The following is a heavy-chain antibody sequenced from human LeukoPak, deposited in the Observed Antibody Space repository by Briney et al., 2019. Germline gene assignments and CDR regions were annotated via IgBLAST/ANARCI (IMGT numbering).Heavy chain of an antibody. CDR2: IYTGGTT. CDR1: GFIVSSIY. D-gene: IGHD3-16*01. Sequence: PGGSLRLSCAASGFIVSSIYISWVRQAPGKGLEWVSVIYTGGTTFYSDSVKGRFTISRDDSKNTLYLQMNSLRAEDTAVYYCARDLLGGGTFDIWGQGTMVTVSS. CDR3: ARDLLGGGTFDI. J-gene: IGHJ3*02. V-gene: IGHV3-53*01.